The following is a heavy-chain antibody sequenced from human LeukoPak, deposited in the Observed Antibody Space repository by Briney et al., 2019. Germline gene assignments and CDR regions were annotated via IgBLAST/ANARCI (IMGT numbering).Heavy chain of an antibody. CDR2: FDPEDGET. J-gene: IGHJ4*02. CDR1: GYTLTELS. CDR3: ARDLTQWPNARSTLGD. Sequence: ASVKVSCKVSGYTLTELSMHWVRQAPGKGLEWMGGFDPEDGETIYAQKFQGRVTMTEDTSISTAYMELSRLRSDDTAVYYCARDLTQWPNARSTLGDWGQGTLVTVSS. D-gene: IGHD6-19*01. V-gene: IGHV1-24*01.